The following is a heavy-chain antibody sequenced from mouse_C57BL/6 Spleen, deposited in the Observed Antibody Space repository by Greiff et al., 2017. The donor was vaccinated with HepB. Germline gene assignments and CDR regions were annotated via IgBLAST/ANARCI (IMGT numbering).Heavy chain of an antibody. CDR1: GYTFTSYW. J-gene: IGHJ2*01. Sequence: QVQLKQPGAELVMPGASVKLSCKASGYTFTSYWMHWVKQRPGQGLEWIGEIDPSDSYTNYNQKFKGKSTLTVDKSSSTAYMQLSSLTSEDSAVYYCARRRAAGYFYFDYWGQGTTLTVSS. CDR2: IDPSDSYT. V-gene: IGHV1-69*01. D-gene: IGHD2-3*01. CDR3: ARRRAAGYFYFDY.